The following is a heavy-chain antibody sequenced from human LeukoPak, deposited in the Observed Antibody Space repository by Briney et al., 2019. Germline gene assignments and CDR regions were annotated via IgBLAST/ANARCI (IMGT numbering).Heavy chain of an antibody. J-gene: IGHJ4*02. D-gene: IGHD3-22*01. CDR3: AGVGGTYYYDSSGYFVDY. CDR2: INPNSGGT. V-gene: IGHV1-2*06. Sequence: ASVKVSCKASGYTFTGYYMHWLRQAPGQGLEWMGRINPNSGGTNYAQKFQGRVTITRDTSISTAYMELSRLRSDDTAVYYCAGVGGTYYYDSSGYFVDYWGQGTLVTVSS. CDR1: GYTFTGYY.